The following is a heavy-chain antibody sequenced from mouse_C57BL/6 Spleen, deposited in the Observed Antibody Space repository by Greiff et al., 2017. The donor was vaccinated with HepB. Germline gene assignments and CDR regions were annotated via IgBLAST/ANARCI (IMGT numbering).Heavy chain of an antibody. CDR3: AMRNYPYAMDY. Sequence: EVQLVESGGGLVKPGGSLKLSCAASGFTFSDYGMHWVRQAPEKGLEWVAYISSGSSTIYYAETVKGRFTISRDNAKNTLFLQMTSLRSEDTAMYYCAMRNYPYAMDYWGQGTSVTVSS. D-gene: IGHD1-1*02. J-gene: IGHJ4*01. V-gene: IGHV5-17*01. CDR1: GFTFSDYG. CDR2: ISSGSSTI.